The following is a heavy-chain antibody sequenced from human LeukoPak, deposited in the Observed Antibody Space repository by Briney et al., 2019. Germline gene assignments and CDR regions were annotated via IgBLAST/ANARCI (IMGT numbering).Heavy chain of an antibody. J-gene: IGHJ3*02. Sequence: SVKVSCKASGGTFSSYAISWVRQAPGQGLEWMGRIIPILGIANYAQKFQGRVTITADKSTSTAYMELSSLRSEDTAVYYCARDLRYYGSGSNDAFDIWGQGTMVTVSS. CDR3: ARDLRYYGSGSNDAFDI. V-gene: IGHV1-69*10. CDR1: GGTFSSYA. CDR2: IIPILGIA. D-gene: IGHD3-10*01.